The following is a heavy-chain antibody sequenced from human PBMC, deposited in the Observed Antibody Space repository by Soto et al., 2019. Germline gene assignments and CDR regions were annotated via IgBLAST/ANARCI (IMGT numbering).Heavy chain of an antibody. Sequence: PGGSLRLSCAASGFTFSSYAMSWVRQAPGKGLEWVSAISGSGGSTYYADSVKGRFTISRDNSKNTLYLQMNSLRAEDTAVYYCAKDLVLRFLEWLSPDFDYWGQGTLVTVS. J-gene: IGHJ4*02. CDR3: AKDLVLRFLEWLSPDFDY. CDR1: GFTFSSYA. D-gene: IGHD3-3*01. CDR2: ISGSGGST. V-gene: IGHV3-23*01.